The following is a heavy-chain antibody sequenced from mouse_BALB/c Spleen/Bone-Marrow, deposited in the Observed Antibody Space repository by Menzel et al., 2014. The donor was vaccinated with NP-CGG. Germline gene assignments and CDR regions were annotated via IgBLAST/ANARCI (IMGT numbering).Heavy chain of an antibody. CDR3: TRDPGRGRYFDV. D-gene: IGHD3-3*01. Sequence: EVNVVESGGGLVEPGGSLKLSCAASGFTFSSYTMSWVRQTPEKRLEWVATISSGGSYTYYPDSVKGRFTISRDNAKNTLYLQMSSLKSEDTAMYYCTRDPGRGRYFDVWGAGTTVTVSS. CDR2: ISSGGSYT. CDR1: GFTFSSYT. J-gene: IGHJ1*01. V-gene: IGHV5-6-4*01.